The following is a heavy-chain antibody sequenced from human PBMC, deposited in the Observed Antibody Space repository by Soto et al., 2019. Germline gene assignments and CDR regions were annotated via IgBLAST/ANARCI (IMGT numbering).Heavy chain of an antibody. D-gene: IGHD6-19*01. V-gene: IGHV4-59*08. CDR2: IYYSGST. Sequence: QVQLQESGPGLVKPSETLSLTCTVSGGSISSYYWSWIRQPPGKGLEWIGYIYYSGSTNYNPSLKSRVTIPVDTSKNQFSLKLSSVTAADTAVYYCARMSTVARYYYYYYMDVWGKGTTVTVSS. CDR1: GGSISSYY. CDR3: ARMSTVARYYYYYYMDV. J-gene: IGHJ6*03.